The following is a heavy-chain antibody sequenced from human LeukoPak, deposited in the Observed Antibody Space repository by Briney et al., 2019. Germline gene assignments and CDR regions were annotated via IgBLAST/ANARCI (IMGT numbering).Heavy chain of an antibody. V-gene: IGHV4-34*01. J-gene: IGHJ4*02. CDR2: INHSGST. CDR1: GGSSSGYY. CDR3: AIRRGYSYGYGP. D-gene: IGHD5-18*01. Sequence: PSETLSLTCAVYGGSSSGYYWSWIRQPPGKGLEWIGEINHSGSTNYNPSLKSRVTISVDTSKNQFSLKLSSVTAADTAVYYCAIRRGYSYGYGPWGQGTLVTVSS.